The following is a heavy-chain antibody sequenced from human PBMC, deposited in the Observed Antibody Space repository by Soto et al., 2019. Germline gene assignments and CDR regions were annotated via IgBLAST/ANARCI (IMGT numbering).Heavy chain of an antibody. Sequence: EVQLVESGGGLIQPGGSLRLSCVASGFNVSSDSMNWVRQAPGKGLEWVSVLSTTGFTSYADSVKGRFTISSDSSKNTLYLQMNSLTVQDTAVYYCVRDSETSSSWSLDYWGQGVLVTVSS. D-gene: IGHD6-13*01. CDR3: VRDSETSSSWSLDY. J-gene: IGHJ4*02. V-gene: IGHV3-53*01. CDR2: LSTTGFT. CDR1: GFNVSSDS.